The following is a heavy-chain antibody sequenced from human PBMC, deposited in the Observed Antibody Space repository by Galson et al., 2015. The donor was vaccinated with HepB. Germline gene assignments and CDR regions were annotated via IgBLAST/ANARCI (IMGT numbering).Heavy chain of an antibody. V-gene: IGHV1-18*04. Sequence: SVKVSCKAAGYSFSNYGLSWVRQAPGQGLEWMGWISVYNGNGNYAQKFQGRLTMTTETSTSTTYMELMSLRSDDTAVFYCARARYSTSPPDHWGQGTLVTVSS. J-gene: IGHJ5*02. D-gene: IGHD2/OR15-2a*01. CDR2: ISVYNGNG. CDR1: GYSFSNYG. CDR3: ARARYSTSPPDH.